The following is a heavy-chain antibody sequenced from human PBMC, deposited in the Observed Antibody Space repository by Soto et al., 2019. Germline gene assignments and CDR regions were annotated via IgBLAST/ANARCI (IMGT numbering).Heavy chain of an antibody. Sequence: QITLKESGPTLVKPTQTLTLTCTFSGFSLSTNGVSVGWIRQPPGKALEWLAHIYWDDDKRYSPSLKTRLTITKDTSKNQVVLIMTNMGPVDTATYYCARLFGGSYFDYWGQGTLATVSS. CDR1: GFSLSTNGVS. J-gene: IGHJ4*02. D-gene: IGHD1-26*01. CDR2: IYWDDDK. V-gene: IGHV2-5*02. CDR3: ARLFGGSYFDY.